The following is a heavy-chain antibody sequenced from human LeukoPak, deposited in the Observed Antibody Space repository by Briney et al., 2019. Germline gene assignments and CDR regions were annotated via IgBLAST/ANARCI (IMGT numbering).Heavy chain of an antibody. CDR3: ARGALGYGDFWSGYPSWFDP. CDR2: ISSSGSTI. Sequence: GGSLRLSCAASGFTFSDYYMSWIRQAPGKGLEWVSYISSSGSTIYYADSVKGRFTISRDNAKNSLYLQMNSLRAEDTAVYYCARGALGYGDFWSGYPSWFDPWGQGTLVTVSS. D-gene: IGHD3-3*01. CDR1: GFTFSDYY. V-gene: IGHV3-11*01. J-gene: IGHJ5*02.